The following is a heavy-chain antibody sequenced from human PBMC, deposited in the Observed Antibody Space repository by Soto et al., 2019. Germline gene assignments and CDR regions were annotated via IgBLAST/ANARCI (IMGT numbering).Heavy chain of an antibody. CDR2: ISYDGSNK. V-gene: IGHV3-30*03. CDR3: ARDTRTFHFDY. CDR1: GFTFSSYG. Sequence: PGGSLRLSCAASGFTFSSYGMHWVRQAPGKGLEWVAVISYDGSNKYYADSVKGRFTISRDNSKNTLYLQMNSLRAEDTAVYYCARDTRTFHFDYWGQGTLVTVSS. J-gene: IGHJ4*02.